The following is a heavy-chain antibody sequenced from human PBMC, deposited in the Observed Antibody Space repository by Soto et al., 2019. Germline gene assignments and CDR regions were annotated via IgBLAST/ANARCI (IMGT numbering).Heavy chain of an antibody. J-gene: IGHJ6*02. Sequence: SETLPLTCAVSGGSISSYYWGWIRQPAGKGLEWIGRIYPSGNTNYNPSLKSRVTMSIDTSKNQLSLKLRSVTAADTAVYFCAGDEGYYYSGVDVWGQGTAVTVSS. V-gene: IGHV4-4*07. CDR1: GGSISSYY. CDR3: AGDEGYYYSGVDV. CDR2: IYPSGNT.